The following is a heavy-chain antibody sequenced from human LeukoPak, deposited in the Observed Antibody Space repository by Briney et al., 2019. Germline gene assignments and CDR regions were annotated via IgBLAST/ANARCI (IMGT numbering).Heavy chain of an antibody. CDR3: ARDGLLPYNYCFYYMDV. CDR2: IKQDGSEK. D-gene: IGHD3-22*01. J-gene: IGHJ6*03. CDR1: GFTFSSYW. Sequence: GGSLRLSCAVSGFTFSSYWMSWVRQAPGKGLEWVANIKQDGSEKYYVDSAKGRFTISRDNAKNSLYLQMNSLRAEDTAVYYCARDGLLPYNYCFYYMDVWGKGTTVTVSS. V-gene: IGHV3-7*01.